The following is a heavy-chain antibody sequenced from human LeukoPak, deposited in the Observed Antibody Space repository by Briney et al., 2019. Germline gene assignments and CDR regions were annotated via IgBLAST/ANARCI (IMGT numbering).Heavy chain of an antibody. D-gene: IGHD6-13*01. CDR3: ARDQYSSSSFIDY. CDR2: IYSSGST. V-gene: IGHV4-31*03. CDR1: GGSISSGGYY. Sequence: SETLSLTCTVSGGSISSGGYYWSWIRQHPGKGLEWLGYIYSSGSTYSNPSLKSRVTISVDTSKNQFSLKLSSMTAADTAVYYCARDQYSSSSFIDYWGQGTLVTVSS. J-gene: IGHJ4*02.